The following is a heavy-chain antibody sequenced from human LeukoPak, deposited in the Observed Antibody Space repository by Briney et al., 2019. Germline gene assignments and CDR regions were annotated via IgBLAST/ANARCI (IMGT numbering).Heavy chain of an antibody. V-gene: IGHV3-9*01. J-gene: IGHJ4*02. CDR1: GFTFDDYA. D-gene: IGHD6-19*01. CDR2: ISWNSGSI. CDR3: AKDRGSSGWYPSFDY. Sequence: PGGSLRLSCAASGFTFDDYAMHWVRQAPGKGLEWVSGISWNSGSIGYADSVKGRFTISRDNAKNSLYLQMNSLRAEDTALHYCAKDRGSSGWYPSFDYWGQGTLVTVSS.